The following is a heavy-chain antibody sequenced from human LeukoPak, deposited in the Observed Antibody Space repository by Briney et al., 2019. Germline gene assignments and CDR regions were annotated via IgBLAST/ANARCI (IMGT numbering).Heavy chain of an antibody. CDR3: ARVPNQYYDCVWGSYRGYYFDY. CDR2: INHSGST. Sequence: SETLSLTCAVYGGSFSGYYWSWIRQPPGKGLEWIGEINHSGSTNYNPSLKSRVTISVDTSKNQFSLKLSSVTAADTAVYYCARVPNQYYDCVWGSYRGYYFDYWGQGTLVTVSS. CDR1: GGSFSGYY. D-gene: IGHD3-16*02. V-gene: IGHV4-34*01. J-gene: IGHJ4*02.